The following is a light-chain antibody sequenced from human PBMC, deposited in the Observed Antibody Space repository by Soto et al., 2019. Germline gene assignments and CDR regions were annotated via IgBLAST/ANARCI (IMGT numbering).Light chain of an antibody. CDR3: QQYDNFPRAIN. CDR2: DAS. J-gene: IGKJ5*01. CDR1: QTISSW. V-gene: IGKV1-33*01. Sequence: EIQMSQSPSTLSGSVGDRVTITCRASQTISSWLAWYQQKPGKAPKLLIYDASNLETGVPSRFSGSGSGTDFTFTISSLQPEDIATYYCQQYDNFPRAINFGQGTRLEVK.